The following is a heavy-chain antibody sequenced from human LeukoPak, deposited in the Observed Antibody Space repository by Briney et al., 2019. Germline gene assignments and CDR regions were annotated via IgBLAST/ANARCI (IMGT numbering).Heavy chain of an antibody. CDR1: GGSISSSAHY. CDR2: IYNSGTT. V-gene: IGHV4-39*07. J-gene: IGHJ4*02. CDR3: AREIWAAGTGY. D-gene: IGHD6-13*01. Sequence: SETLSLTCTVSGGSISSSAHYWGWIRQPPGKGLEWIGSIYNSGTTYYNPSLKSRVTISVDTSKNQFSLKLSSVTAADTAVYYCAREIWAAGTGYWGQGTLVTVSS.